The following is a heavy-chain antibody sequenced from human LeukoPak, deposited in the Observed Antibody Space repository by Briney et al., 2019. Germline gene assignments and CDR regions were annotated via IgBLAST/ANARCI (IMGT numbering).Heavy chain of an antibody. Sequence: GGSLRLSCAASGFTFSSYTMNWVRQAPGKGLEWVSSISSGSTYIYYADSVKGRFTISRDNAKNSLYLQMNSLRAEDTAVYYRAAHYYDSSGWLGPFDIWGQGTTVTVSS. V-gene: IGHV3-21*01. CDR1: GFTFSSYT. CDR3: AAHYYDSSGWLGPFDI. D-gene: IGHD3-22*01. CDR2: ISSGSTYI. J-gene: IGHJ3*02.